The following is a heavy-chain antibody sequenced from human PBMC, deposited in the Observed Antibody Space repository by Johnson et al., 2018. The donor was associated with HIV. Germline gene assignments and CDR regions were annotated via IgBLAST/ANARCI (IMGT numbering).Heavy chain of an antibody. V-gene: IGHV3-20*04. CDR3: ARETGFAICGVVKLNAFDI. CDR2: INWNGGST. Sequence: VQLVESGGGVVRPGGSLRLSCGVSGFTFDDYAMSWVRQTPGKGLEWVSGINWNGGSTDYADSVKGRFTISRDNAKNSLYLQMNSLRAEDTALYYCARETGFAICGVVKLNAFDIWGQGTMVTVFS. CDR1: GFTFDDYA. D-gene: IGHD3-3*01. J-gene: IGHJ3*02.